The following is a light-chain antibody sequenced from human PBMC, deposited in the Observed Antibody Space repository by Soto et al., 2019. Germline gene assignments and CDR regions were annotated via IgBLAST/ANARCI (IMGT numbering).Light chain of an antibody. CDR3: QQRSNWPPLT. J-gene: IGKJ4*01. CDR2: DAS. Sequence: EIVFTQSPATLSLSPAERATLSCRASQSVSSYLAWYQQKPGQAPRLLIYDASNRATGIPARFSGSGSGTDFTLTISSLEPEDFAVYYCQQRSNWPPLTFGGGTKVDIK. V-gene: IGKV3-11*01. CDR1: QSVSSY.